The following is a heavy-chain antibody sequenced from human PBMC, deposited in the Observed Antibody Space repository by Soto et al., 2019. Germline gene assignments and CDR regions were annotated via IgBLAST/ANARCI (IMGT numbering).Heavy chain of an antibody. V-gene: IGHV1-18*01. CDR3: ARVRDFWRGQPFDD. J-gene: IGHJ4*02. CDR2: ISAHNGNT. D-gene: IGHD3-3*01. Sequence: QVQLVQSGAEVKKPGASVKVSCKASGYTFTSYGISWVRQAPGQGLEWMGWISAHNGNTNYAQKLQGRVTVTTDTTTSKEYMELMSLRSDDTALYYGARVRDFWRGQPFDDWGQGTLVNVSS. CDR1: GYTFTSYG.